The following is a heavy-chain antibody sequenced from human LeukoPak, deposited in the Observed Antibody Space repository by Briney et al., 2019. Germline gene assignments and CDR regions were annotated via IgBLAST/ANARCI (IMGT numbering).Heavy chain of an antibody. V-gene: IGHV3-30*02. CDR2: IRYDGTNK. Sequence: GGSLRLSCAASGFTFSRYGMHWVRQAPGKGLEWVAFIRYDGTNKYSADSVKGRFTISRDNSKNTLYLQMNSLRAEDTAVYYCAKTDHYDSSGYHDYWGQGTLVTVSS. CDR1: GFTFSRYG. D-gene: IGHD3-22*01. J-gene: IGHJ4*02. CDR3: AKTDHYDSSGYHDY.